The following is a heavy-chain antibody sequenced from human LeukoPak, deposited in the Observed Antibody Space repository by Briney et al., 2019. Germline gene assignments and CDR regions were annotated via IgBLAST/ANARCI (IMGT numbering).Heavy chain of an antibody. CDR1: GYTFTTYG. J-gene: IGHJ4*02. CDR2: ISAYNGNI. Sequence: ASVKVSCKASGYTFTTYGISWVRQAPGQGLEWMGWISAYNGNINYAQKLQGRVTMTTDTSTSTAYMELRSLRSDDTAVYYCARDRVPYYYGSGSLDNWGQGTLVTVSS. V-gene: IGHV1-18*01. CDR3: ARDRVPYYYGSGSLDN. D-gene: IGHD3-10*01.